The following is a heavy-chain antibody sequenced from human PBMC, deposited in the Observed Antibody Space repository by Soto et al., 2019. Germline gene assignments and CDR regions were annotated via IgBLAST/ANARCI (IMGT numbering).Heavy chain of an antibody. CDR2: IYYSGST. CDR1: GYSISSGYY. CDR3: ARVGVTDYYYGMDV. D-gene: IGHD2-21*02. J-gene: IGHJ6*02. V-gene: IGHV4-38-2*01. Sequence: SSETLSLTCAVSGYSISSGYYWGWIRQPPGKGLEWIGYIYYSGSTNYNPSLKSRVTISVDTSKNQFSLKLSSVTAADTAVYYCARVGVTDYYYGMDVWGQGTTVTVSS.